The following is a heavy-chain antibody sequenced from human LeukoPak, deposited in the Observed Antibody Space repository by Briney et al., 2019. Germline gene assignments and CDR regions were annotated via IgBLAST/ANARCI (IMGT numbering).Heavy chain of an antibody. CDR2: ISYGGSNK. V-gene: IGHV3-30*03. J-gene: IGHJ3*02. CDR3: AIPVGGAFDI. CDR1: GFTFSSYG. Sequence: AGGSLRLSCAASGFTFSSYGMHWVRQAPGKGLEWVAVISYGGSNKYYADSVKGRFTISRDNSKNTLYLQMNSLRAEDTAVYYCAIPVGGAFDIWGQGTMVTVSS. D-gene: IGHD3-10*01.